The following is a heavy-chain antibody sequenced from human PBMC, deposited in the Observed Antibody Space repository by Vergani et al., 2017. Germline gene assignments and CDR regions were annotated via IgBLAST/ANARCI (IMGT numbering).Heavy chain of an antibody. CDR2: IIPIFGTA. D-gene: IGHD3-22*01. V-gene: IGHV1-69*13. Sequence: QVQLVQSGAEVKKPGSSVKVSCKASGGTFSSYAISWVRQAPGQGLEWMGRIIPIFGTANYAQKFQGRVTITADESTSTAYMELSSLRSEDTAVYYCAGDNRAYDSSVMWYYYYGMDVWGQGTTVTVSS. J-gene: IGHJ6*02. CDR1: GGTFSSYA. CDR3: AGDNRAYDSSVMWYYYYGMDV.